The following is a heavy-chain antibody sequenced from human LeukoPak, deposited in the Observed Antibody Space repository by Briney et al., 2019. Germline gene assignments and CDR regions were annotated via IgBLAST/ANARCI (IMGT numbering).Heavy chain of an antibody. CDR2: IYTSGST. CDR3: ARNYYGSGSYPY. D-gene: IGHD3-10*01. V-gene: IGHV4-61*02. J-gene: IGHJ4*02. Sequence: SETLSLTCTVSGGSISSGSYYWSWIRQPAGKGLEWIGRIYTSGSTNYNPSLKSRVTISVDTSKNQFSLKLSSVTAADTAVYYCARNYYGSGSYPYWGQGTLVTVSS. CDR1: GGSISSGSYY.